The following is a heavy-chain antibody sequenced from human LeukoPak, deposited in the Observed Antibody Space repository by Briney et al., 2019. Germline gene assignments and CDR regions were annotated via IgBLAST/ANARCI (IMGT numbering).Heavy chain of an antibody. CDR3: ARAGLSRMVRGVPNWFDP. J-gene: IGHJ5*02. D-gene: IGHD3-10*01. V-gene: IGHV4-34*01. CDR2: INHSGST. Sequence: SETLSLTCAVYGGSFSGYYWSWIRQPPGKGLEWIGEINHSGSTNYNPSLKSRVTISVGTSKNQFSLKLSSVTAADTAVYYCARAGLSRMVRGVPNWFDPWGQGTLVTVSS. CDR1: GGSFSGYY.